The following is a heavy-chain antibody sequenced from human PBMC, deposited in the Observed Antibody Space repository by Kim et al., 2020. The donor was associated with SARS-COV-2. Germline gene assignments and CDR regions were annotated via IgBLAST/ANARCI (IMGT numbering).Heavy chain of an antibody. J-gene: IGHJ6*03. CDR3: ARSRRAGNWGYYYYYYMDV. V-gene: IGHV4-34*01. Sequence: SETLSLTCAVYGGSFSGYYWSWIRQPPGKGLEWIGEINHSGSTNYNPSLRSRVTISVDTSKNQFSLKLSSVTAADTAVYYCARSRRAGNWGYYYYYYMDV. CDR1: GGSFSGYY. D-gene: IGHD7-27*01. CDR2: INHSGST.